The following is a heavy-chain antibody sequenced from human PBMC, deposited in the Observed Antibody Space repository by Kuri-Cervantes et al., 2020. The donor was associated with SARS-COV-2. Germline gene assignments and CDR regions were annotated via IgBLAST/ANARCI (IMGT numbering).Heavy chain of an antibody. CDR1: GDSVSNNIGA. J-gene: IGHJ5*02. CDR2: TYYRSKWYN. D-gene: IGHD2-15*01. V-gene: IGHV6-1*01. Sequence: SCAISGDSVSNNIGAWNWIRQSPERGLEWLGRTYYRSKWYNDYATSVQSRISINPGTSKNQFSLHLKSVTPEDTAVYYCAREVYCNGGSCYGDNWFDPWGQGTLVTVSS. CDR3: AREVYCNGGSCYGDNWFDP.